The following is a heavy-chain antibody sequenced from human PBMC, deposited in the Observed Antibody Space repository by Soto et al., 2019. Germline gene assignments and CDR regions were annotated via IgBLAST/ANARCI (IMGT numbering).Heavy chain of an antibody. Sequence: LRLSCEASGFAFSSYAMHWVRQAPGKGLEWVGVISYDGNYIYYADSVKGRFTISRDNSKNTLYVQVNSLRPEDTAVYYCAKGILSATIGPYAMDVWGQGTTVTVSS. D-gene: IGHD3-16*01. CDR1: GFAFSSYA. J-gene: IGHJ6*02. V-gene: IGHV3-30*18. CDR2: ISYDGNYI. CDR3: AKGILSATIGPYAMDV.